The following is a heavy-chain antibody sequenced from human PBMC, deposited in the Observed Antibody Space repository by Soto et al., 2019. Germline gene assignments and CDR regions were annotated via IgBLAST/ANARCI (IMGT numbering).Heavy chain of an antibody. V-gene: IGHV1-18*01. CDR1: GYTFTSYG. CDR3: ARDLSYGLCDY. Sequence: QVQLVQSGAEGKKPGASVKVSCKASGYTFTSYGISWVRQAPGQGLEWMGWISAYNGNTNYAQKRQGRVTMNTDTSTSTAYMELRSVRSDDTAVYYCARDLSYGLCDYWGQGTLVTVSS. D-gene: IGHD5-18*01. CDR2: ISAYNGNT. J-gene: IGHJ4*02.